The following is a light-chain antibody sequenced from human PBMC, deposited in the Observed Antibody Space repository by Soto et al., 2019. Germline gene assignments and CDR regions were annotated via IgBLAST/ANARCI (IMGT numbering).Light chain of an antibody. CDR2: DTN. CDR3: LLCYSSGHVV. J-gene: IGLJ2*01. CDR1: TGAVTSGHY. V-gene: IGLV7-46*01. Sequence: QAVVTQEPSLTVSPGGTVTLTCGSSTGAVTSGHYPYWFQQRPGQALTTLISDTNNKHSWTPARFSGSLLGGKAALTLSGAQPEDEAEYYCLLCYSSGHVVFGGGTKLTVL.